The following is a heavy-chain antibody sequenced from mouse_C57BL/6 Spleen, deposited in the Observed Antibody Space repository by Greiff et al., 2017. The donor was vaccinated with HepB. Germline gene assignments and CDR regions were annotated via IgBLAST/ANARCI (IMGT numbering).Heavy chain of an antibody. CDR1: GYTFTDYE. CDR2: IDPETGGT. J-gene: IGHJ2*01. Sequence: VQVVESGAELVRPGASVTLSCKASGYTFTDYEMHWVKPTPVHGLEWIGAIDPETGGTAYNQKFKGKAILTADKSSSTAYMELRSLTSEDSAVYYCTGYYDYFDYWGQGTTLTVSS. D-gene: IGHD1-1*01. V-gene: IGHV1-15*01. CDR3: TGYYDYFDY.